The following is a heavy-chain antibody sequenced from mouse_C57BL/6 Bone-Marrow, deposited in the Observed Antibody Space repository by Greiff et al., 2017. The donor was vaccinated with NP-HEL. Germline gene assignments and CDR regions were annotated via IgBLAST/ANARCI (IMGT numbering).Heavy chain of an antibody. V-gene: IGHV1-26*01. CDR1: GYTFTDYY. D-gene: IGHD2-14*01. CDR3: ARWGTRPGYAMDY. J-gene: IGHJ4*01. CDR2: INPNNGGT. Sequence: EVQLQQSGPELVKPGASVKISCKASGYTFTDYYMNWVKQSHGKSLEWIGDINPNNGGTSYNQKFKGKATLTVDKSSSTAYMELRSLTSEDSAVYYCARWGTRPGYAMDYWGQGTSVTVSS.